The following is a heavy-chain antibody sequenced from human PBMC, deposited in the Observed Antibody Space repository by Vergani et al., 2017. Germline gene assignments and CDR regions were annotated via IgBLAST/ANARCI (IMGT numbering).Heavy chain of an antibody. CDR3: AKDRLGSSAGFDY. D-gene: IGHD3-16*01. V-gene: IGHV3-23*01. CDR2: ISGSGGST. J-gene: IGHJ4*02. CDR1: GFTFSSYA. Sequence: EVQLLESGGGLVQPGGSLRLSCAASGFTFSSYAMSWVRQAPGKGLEWVSAISGSGGSTYYADSVKGRFTISRDNSKNTLYLQMNSLRAEDTAVYYGAKDRLGSSAGFDYWGQGTLVTVSS.